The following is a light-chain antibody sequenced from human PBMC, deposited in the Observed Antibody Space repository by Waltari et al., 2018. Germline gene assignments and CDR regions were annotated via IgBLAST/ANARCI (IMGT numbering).Light chain of an antibody. V-gene: IGLV3-21*04. J-gene: IGLJ1*01. CDR2: YDS. CDR3: QVWDANNDPGV. CDR1: NIETKS. Sequence: SYVLTQPPSVSVAPGKTARITCGGNNIETKSVHWYQQKPGQAPILVISYDSDRPSGIPERFSGSNSGNTATLTISRVEAADEADYYCQVWDANNDPGVFGTGT.